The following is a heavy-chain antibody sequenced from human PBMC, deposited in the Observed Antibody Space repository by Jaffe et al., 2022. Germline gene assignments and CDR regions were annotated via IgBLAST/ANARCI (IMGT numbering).Heavy chain of an antibody. Sequence: QVQLQESGPGLVKPSETLSLTCTVSGGSISSYYWSWIRQPPGKGLEWIGYIYYSGSTNYNPSLKSRVTISVDTSKNQFSLKLSSVTAADTAVYYCAFSPEGPYGDYVGDFDYWGQGTLVTVSS. J-gene: IGHJ4*02. D-gene: IGHD4-17*01. CDR2: IYYSGST. CDR3: AFSPEGPYGDYVGDFDY. CDR1: GGSISSYY. V-gene: IGHV4-59*01.